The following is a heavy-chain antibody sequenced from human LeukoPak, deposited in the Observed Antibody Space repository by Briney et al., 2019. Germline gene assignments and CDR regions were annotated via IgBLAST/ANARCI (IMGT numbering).Heavy chain of an antibody. D-gene: IGHD2-8*01. Sequence: SETLSLTCAASGYSISSGNSWGWIRQAPGKGLEWIGSFYHGGNTYYNPSLKSRVTMSVDTSKNQFSLKLTSVTVADTAVYYCASEKNGPPADYWGQGTLVTVSS. J-gene: IGHJ4*02. V-gene: IGHV4-38-2*01. CDR3: ASEKNGPPADY. CDR1: GYSISSGNS. CDR2: FYHGGNT.